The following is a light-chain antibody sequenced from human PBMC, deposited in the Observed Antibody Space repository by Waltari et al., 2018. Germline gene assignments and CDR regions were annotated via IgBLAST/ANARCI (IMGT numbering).Light chain of an antibody. CDR2: EVS. CDR3: TSFTGAASWV. CDR1: SSDVGGYNY. J-gene: IGLJ3*02. V-gene: IGLV2-14*01. Sequence: QSALTQPASVSGSPGQSITISCTGTSSDVGGYNYVSWLQQHPGRAPKLIIYEVSHRPSGVSGRFPGSKSANTASLTISGLQTEDEADYYCTSFTGAASWVFGAGTKVTV.